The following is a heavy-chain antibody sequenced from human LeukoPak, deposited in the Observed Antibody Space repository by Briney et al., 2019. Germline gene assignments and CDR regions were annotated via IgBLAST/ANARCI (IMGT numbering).Heavy chain of an antibody. J-gene: IGHJ4*02. CDR2: IRSKANSYAT. V-gene: IGHV3-73*01. CDR1: GFTFSGSA. D-gene: IGHD1-1*01. CDR3: TTQLMETDFDY. Sequence: GGSLRLSCAASGFTFSGSAMHWVRQASGKGLEWVGRIRSKANSYATAYAASVKGRFTISRDDSKNTAYLQMNSLKTEDTAVYYSTTQLMETDFDYWGQGTLVTVSS.